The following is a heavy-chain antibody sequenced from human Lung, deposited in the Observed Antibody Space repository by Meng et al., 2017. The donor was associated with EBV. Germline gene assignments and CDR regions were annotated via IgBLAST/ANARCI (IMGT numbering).Heavy chain of an antibody. J-gene: IGHJ4*02. D-gene: IGHD5/OR15-5a*01. Sequence: EVQLVESXXXXVXXGGXQRLSCAASGFIFSNAWMNWVRQAPGKGLEWAGRIKSQSDDEATDYAAPVRGRFTISRDDSKNTLYLQMNSLEIEDTAVYYCLTDLRGGRRDFEYWGQGTLVTVSS. CDR1: GFIFSNAW. CDR2: IKSQSDDEAT. V-gene: IGHV3-15*07. CDR3: LTDLRGGRRDFEY.